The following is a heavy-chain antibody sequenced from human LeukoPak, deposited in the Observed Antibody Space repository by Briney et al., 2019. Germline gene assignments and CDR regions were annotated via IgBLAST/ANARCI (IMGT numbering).Heavy chain of an antibody. CDR2: IKEDGHEK. Sequence: PGGSLRLSCAGSGFTFSSHWMGWVRQAPGKGLEWLANIKEDGHEKYYVDSVQGRFTISRDNAKNSLFLQMDSLRAEDTAVYSCARHGYYVFDYWGQGTLVTVSS. D-gene: IGHD4-17*01. V-gene: IGHV3-7*01. CDR1: GFTFSSHW. CDR3: ARHGYYVFDY. J-gene: IGHJ4*02.